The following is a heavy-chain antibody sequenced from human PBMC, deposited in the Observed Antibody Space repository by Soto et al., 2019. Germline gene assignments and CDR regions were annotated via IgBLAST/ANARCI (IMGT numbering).Heavy chain of an antibody. D-gene: IGHD2-15*01. CDR1: GYTFTSYA. J-gene: IGHJ3*02. CDR3: ARARGCSGGSCQVAFDI. Sequence: QVQLVQSGAEVKKPGASVTVSCKASGYTFTSYAMHWVRQAPGQRLEWMGWINAGNGNTKYSQKFQGRVTITRDTSASTAYMELSSLRSEDTAVYYCARARGCSGGSCQVAFDIWGQGTMVTVSS. V-gene: IGHV1-3*01. CDR2: INAGNGNT.